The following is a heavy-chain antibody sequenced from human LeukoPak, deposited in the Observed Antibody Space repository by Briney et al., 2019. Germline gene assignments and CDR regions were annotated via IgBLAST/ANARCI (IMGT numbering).Heavy chain of an antibody. CDR3: ANKPRGLKHFDY. J-gene: IGHJ4*02. CDR1: GFTFSNYD. V-gene: IGHV3-30*18. Sequence: GRSLRLSCAASGFTFSNYDMHWVRQAPGKGLEWVAVISNDGSNAYYADSVKGRFTISRDNSKNTLYLQMNSLRPEDTAVYYCANKPRGLKHFDYWGQGTLVTVSS. CDR2: ISNDGSNA.